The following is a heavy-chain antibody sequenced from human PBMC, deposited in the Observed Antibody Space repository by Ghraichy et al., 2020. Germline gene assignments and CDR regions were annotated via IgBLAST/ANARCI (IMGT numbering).Heavy chain of an antibody. CDR1: GGSISSYY. CDR2: IYYSGST. D-gene: IGHD5-24*01. V-gene: IGHV4-59*01. CDR3: ARDPSEGMALSAFDI. Sequence: SQTLSLTCTVSGGSISSYYWSWIRQPPGKGLEWIGYIYYSGSTNYNPSLKSRVTISVDTSKNQFSLKLSSVTAADTAVYYCARDPSEGMALSAFDIWGQGTMVTVSS. J-gene: IGHJ3*02.